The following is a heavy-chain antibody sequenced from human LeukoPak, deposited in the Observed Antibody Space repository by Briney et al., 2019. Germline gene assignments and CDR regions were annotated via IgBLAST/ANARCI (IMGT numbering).Heavy chain of an antibody. CDR2: IYRSGST. J-gene: IGHJ4*02. CDR1: GGSISSGGYS. V-gene: IGHV4-30-2*01. D-gene: IGHD6-19*01. CDR3: ASSGIAVAGTWFDY. Sequence: SETLSLTCAVSGGSISSGGYSWSWIRQPPGKGLEWIGYIYRSGSTYYNPSLKSRVTISVDRSKNQFSLKLSSVTAADTAVYYCASSGIAVAGTWFDYWGQGTLVTVSS.